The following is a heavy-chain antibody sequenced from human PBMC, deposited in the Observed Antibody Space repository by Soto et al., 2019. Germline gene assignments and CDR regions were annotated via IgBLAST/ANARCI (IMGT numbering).Heavy chain of an antibody. CDR1: GGSISSGGYY. Sequence: VQLQESGPGLVKPSQTLSLTCTVSGGSISSGGYYWSWIRQHPGKGLEWIGYIYYSGSTYYNPSLKSRVTISVDTSKNQFSLTLSSVTASDTAVYYCARNRRYPMTTVTTTGSDYWGQGTLVTVSS. J-gene: IGHJ4*02. CDR2: IYYSGST. V-gene: IGHV4-31*03. D-gene: IGHD4-17*01. CDR3: ARNRRYPMTTVTTTGSDY.